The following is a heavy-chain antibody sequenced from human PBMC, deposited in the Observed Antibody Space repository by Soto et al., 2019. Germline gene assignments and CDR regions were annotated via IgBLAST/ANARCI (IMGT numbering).Heavy chain of an antibody. V-gene: IGHV3-66*01. CDR1: GFNVSSNY. CDR3: ARDLRYHDNSGFYC. CDR2: IYSGGST. Sequence: GGSLRLSCAASGFNVSSNYMSWVLQAPWKGLEWVSVIYSGGSTYYADSGKGRFTISRDSAKNTLYLQMNSLRAADTAVYYCARDLRYHDNSGFYCWGQGTLVTVSS. D-gene: IGHD3-22*01. J-gene: IGHJ4*02.